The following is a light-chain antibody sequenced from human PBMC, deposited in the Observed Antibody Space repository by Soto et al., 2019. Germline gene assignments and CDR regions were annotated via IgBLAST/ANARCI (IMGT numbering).Light chain of an antibody. CDR1: SSTVGGFNV. J-gene: IGLJ1*01. V-gene: IGLV2-23*01. Sequence: QSVLTQPASVSGSPGQSITISCTGTSSTVGGFNVVSWYQQHPGKAPKVIIYEGIKRPSGVSNRFSGSNSGSTASLTISGLQAEDEADHYCCSYVGATNYVLGNGTKV. CDR3: CSYVGATNYV. CDR2: EGI.